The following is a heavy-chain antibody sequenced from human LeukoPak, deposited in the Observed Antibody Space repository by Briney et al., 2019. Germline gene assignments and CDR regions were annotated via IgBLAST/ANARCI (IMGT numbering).Heavy chain of an antibody. Sequence: GGSLGLSCAASGFTFSIYGMHWVRQAPNKGLEWVAIIWNDGSNKYYADSVKGRFTISRDNSKNTLYLQMNSLRAEDTAVYYCARLNYDFWSGVWEGYYMDVWGKGTTVTVSS. CDR1: GFTFSIYG. CDR2: IWNDGSNK. J-gene: IGHJ6*03. V-gene: IGHV3-33*01. D-gene: IGHD3-3*01. CDR3: ARLNYDFWSGVWEGYYMDV.